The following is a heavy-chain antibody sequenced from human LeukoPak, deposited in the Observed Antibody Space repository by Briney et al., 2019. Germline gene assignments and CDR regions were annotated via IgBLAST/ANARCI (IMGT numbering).Heavy chain of an antibody. Sequence: PSETLSLTCAVYGGSFSGYYWSWIRQPPGKGLEWIGEINHSGSTNYNPSLKSRVTISVDTSKNQFSLKLSSVTAADTAVYYCARALGGSYYYMDVWGKGTTVTVSS. D-gene: IGHD1-26*01. CDR3: ARALGGSYYYMDV. V-gene: IGHV4-34*01. CDR1: GGSFSGYY. CDR2: INHSGST. J-gene: IGHJ6*03.